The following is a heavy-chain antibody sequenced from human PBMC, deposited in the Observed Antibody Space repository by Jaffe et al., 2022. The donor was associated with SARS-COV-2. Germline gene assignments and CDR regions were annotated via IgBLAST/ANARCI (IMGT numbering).Heavy chain of an antibody. J-gene: IGHJ4*02. CDR3: ARNPYFNWFYHYFDY. CDR1: RASVSSKSYY. V-gene: IGHV4-39*01. Sequence: QPRLQESGPGLVKPSETLSLTCTVSRASVSSKSYYWAWIRQSPGKGLEWIGSVYSDGTTYYNPSLQSRVTISIDTPRNQFSLRLSSVTAADTATYYCARNPYFNWFYHYFDYWGQGALVTVSS. D-gene: IGHD3-9*01. CDR2: VYSDGTT.